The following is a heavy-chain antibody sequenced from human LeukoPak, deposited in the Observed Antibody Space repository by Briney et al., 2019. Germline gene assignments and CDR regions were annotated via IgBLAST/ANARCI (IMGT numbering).Heavy chain of an antibody. V-gene: IGHV4-39*01. J-gene: IGHJ4*02. CDR3: ARPGYSNAYSLHYFDY. CDR2: IYYSGST. CDR1: GGSISSNNYY. Sequence: SETLSLTCTVSGGSISSNNYYWGWIRQPPGKGLEWIGSIYYSGSTYNNPSLKSRVTISVDTTKNQFSLKLTSVTAADTAVYYCARPGYSNAYSLHYFDYWGQGILVTVSS. D-gene: IGHD5-12*01.